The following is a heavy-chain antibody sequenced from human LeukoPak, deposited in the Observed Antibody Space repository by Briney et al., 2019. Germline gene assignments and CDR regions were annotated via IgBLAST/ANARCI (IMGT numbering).Heavy chain of an antibody. Sequence: PSETLSLTCTVSGGSISSGDYYWSWIRQPPGKGLEWIRYIYYSGSTYYNPSLKSRVTISVDTSKNQFSLKLSSVTAADTAVYYCARLWTYYYNTSGYLLGGVHSWFDYWGQGTLVTVSS. J-gene: IGHJ4*02. V-gene: IGHV4-30-4*01. D-gene: IGHD3-22*01. CDR1: GGSISSGDYY. CDR2: IYYSGST. CDR3: ARLWTYYYNTSGYLLGGVHSWFDY.